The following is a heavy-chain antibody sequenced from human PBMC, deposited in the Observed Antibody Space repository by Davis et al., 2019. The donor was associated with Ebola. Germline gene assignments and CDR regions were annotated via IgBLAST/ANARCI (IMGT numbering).Heavy chain of an antibody. D-gene: IGHD3-3*01. J-gene: IGHJ4*02. CDR2: ISSNGGST. CDR3: VTSYYDFWSGYYPFDY. CDR1: GFTFSSYA. V-gene: IGHV3-64D*08. Sequence: GESLKISCSASGFTFSSYAMHWVRQAPGKGLEYVSAISSNGGSTYYADSVKGRFTISRDNSKNTLYLQMSSLRAEDTAVYYCVTSYYDFWSGYYPFDYWGQGTLVTVSS.